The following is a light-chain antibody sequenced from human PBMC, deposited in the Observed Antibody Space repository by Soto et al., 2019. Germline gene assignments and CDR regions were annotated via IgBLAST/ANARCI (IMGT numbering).Light chain of an antibody. CDR3: QQYDSSPIT. J-gene: IGKJ5*01. CDR2: GAS. CDR1: QSVSSSY. V-gene: IGKV3-20*01. Sequence: DIVLTRTRVTLSLSPRERATLSCRASQSVSSSYLAWYQQKPGQAPSLLIYGASRRATGIPDRFSGSGSGTDFTLTISRLEPEDFAVYYCQQYDSSPITFGQGTRLEI.